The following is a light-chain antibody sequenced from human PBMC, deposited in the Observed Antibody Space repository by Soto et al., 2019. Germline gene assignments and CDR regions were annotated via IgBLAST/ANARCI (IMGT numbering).Light chain of an antibody. CDR3: QQSYGAPRT. V-gene: IGKV1-39*01. CDR2: AAS. CDR1: QVITRY. J-gene: IGKJ2*01. Sequence: DIQMTQSPSSLSASVGDRVTITCRASQVITRYVNWYQQKPGKAPKLLISAASSLQSGDSSRFSGSGSGTDFTPTISSLQPEEGETYYCQQSYGAPRTFGQGTKLEIK.